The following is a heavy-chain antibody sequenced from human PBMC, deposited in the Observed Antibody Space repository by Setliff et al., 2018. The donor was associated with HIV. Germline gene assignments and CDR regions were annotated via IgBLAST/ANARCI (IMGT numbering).Heavy chain of an antibody. V-gene: IGHV4-59*11. J-gene: IGHJ6*03. D-gene: IGHD3-10*01. CDR1: GASISGHY. CDR2: VYYNGIT. Sequence: SETLSLTCTVSGASISGHYWAWIRQPPGKGLEWIGYVYYNGITNYNPSLKSRVTISLDKSNSQFSLKLSSLTAADTAVYYCARVSYYGSFYYNCYMDVWGKGTTVTV. CDR3: ARVSYYGSFYYNCYMDV.